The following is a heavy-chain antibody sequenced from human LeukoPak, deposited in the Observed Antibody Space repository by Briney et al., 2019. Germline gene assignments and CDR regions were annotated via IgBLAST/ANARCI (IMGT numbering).Heavy chain of an antibody. J-gene: IGHJ4*02. CDR2: ISDSGGST. CDR3: AKRGVVIRVFLVGFHKEAYYFES. V-gene: IGHV3-23*01. CDR1: GITLSNYG. Sequence: GGSLRLSCAVSGITLSNYGMSWVRQAPGKGLEWVAGISDSGGSTNYADSVKGRFTISRDNPKNTLYLQMNSLRDEDTDVYFCAKRGVVIRVFLVGFHKEAYYFESWGQGALVTVSS. D-gene: IGHD3-10*01.